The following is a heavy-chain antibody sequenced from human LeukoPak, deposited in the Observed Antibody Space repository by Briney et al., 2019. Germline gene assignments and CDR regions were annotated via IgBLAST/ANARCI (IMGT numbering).Heavy chain of an antibody. D-gene: IGHD6-19*01. V-gene: IGHV3-43*02. CDR3: ARESESSGWYDY. J-gene: IGHJ4*02. Sequence: GGSLRLSCAASGLTFSRYAIHWVRQAPGKGLEWVSLISGDGGSTFYADSVKGRFTISRDNGKNSLYLQMNSLRSDDTALYYCARESESSGWYDYWGQGTLVTVSS. CDR1: GLTFSRYA. CDR2: ISGDGGST.